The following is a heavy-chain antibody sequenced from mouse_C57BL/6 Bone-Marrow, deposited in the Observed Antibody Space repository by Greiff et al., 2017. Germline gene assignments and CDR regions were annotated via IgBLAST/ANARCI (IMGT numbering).Heavy chain of an antibody. Sequence: QVQLQQSGPELVKPGASVKLSCKASGYTFTDSDINWVKQRPGQGLEWIGWIFPGSGSTYYNEKFKGKATLTVDKSSSKAYMLLSRLTSEDSAVYVYACECDGAWVAYWGQGTLVTVSA. CDR1: GYTFTDSD. D-gene: IGHD6-1*01. CDR2: IFPGSGST. CDR3: ACECDGAWVAY. V-gene: IGHV1-75*01. J-gene: IGHJ3*01.